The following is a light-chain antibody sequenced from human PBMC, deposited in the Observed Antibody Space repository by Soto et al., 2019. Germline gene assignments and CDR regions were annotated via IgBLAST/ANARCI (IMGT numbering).Light chain of an antibody. CDR3: AAWDDSLVV. V-gene: IGLV1-47*01. J-gene: IGLJ2*01. CDR1: SSNIGSAY. Sequence: QSVLTQQPSASGTPGQTVTISCSGSSSNIGSAYIYWYQHLPGTAPKLLIYRNNQRPSGVPDRFSASKSGTSASLAISGLRSEDEADYYCAAWDDSLVVFGGGTKVTVL. CDR2: RNN.